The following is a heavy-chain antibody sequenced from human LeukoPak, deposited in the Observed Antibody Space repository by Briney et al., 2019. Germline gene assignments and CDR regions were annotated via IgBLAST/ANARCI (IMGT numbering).Heavy chain of an antibody. D-gene: IGHD2-21*01. CDR3: ARERTMVGGADI. Sequence: SETLSLTCSVSGGSISSSNYYWSWIRQPAGKGLEWIGRIYTSESTNYNPSLKSRVTISVDTSRNQFSLKLSSVTAADTAVYYCARERTMVGGADIWGQGTKVTVSS. CDR1: GGSISSSNYY. CDR2: IYTSEST. V-gene: IGHV4-61*02. J-gene: IGHJ3*02.